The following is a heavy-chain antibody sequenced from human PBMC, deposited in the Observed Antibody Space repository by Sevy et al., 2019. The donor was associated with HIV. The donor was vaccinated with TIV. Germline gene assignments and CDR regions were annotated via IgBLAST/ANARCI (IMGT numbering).Heavy chain of an antibody. V-gene: IGHV3-74*01. J-gene: IGHJ1*01. CDR3: AGDGCVRVTTGGKKDEYFQD. CDR1: GFTFSSNW. D-gene: IGHD4-17*01. CDR2: INSDGSST. Sequence: GGSLRLSCAASGFTFSSNWMHWVRQAPGKGLVWVSRINSDGSSTNYADSVKGRFTTSRDNAKNTLELEMNSLRAEDTAVYYWAGDGCVRVTTGGKKDEYFQDWGQGALVTVSS.